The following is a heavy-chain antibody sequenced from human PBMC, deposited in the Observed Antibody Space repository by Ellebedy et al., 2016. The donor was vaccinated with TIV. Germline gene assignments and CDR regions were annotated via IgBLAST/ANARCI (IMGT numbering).Heavy chain of an antibody. Sequence: GESLKISCAASGFTVSSNYMSWVRQAPGKGLEWVSVIYSGGSTYYADSVKGRFTISRDNSKNMLYLQMNSLTAEDTAVYSCAKTVAHEYWGRGTLVTVSS. CDR2: IYSGGST. CDR3: AKTVAHEY. CDR1: GFTVSSNY. V-gene: IGHV3-53*01. J-gene: IGHJ4*02. D-gene: IGHD4-23*01.